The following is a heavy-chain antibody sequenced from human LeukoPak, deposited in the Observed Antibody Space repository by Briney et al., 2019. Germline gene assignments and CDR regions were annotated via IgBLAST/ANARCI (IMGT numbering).Heavy chain of an antibody. J-gene: IGHJ4*02. CDR1: GYTFTSYG. CDR3: ATGSTVAATLQYYFDY. V-gene: IGHV1-18*01. D-gene: IGHD2-15*01. Sequence: ASVKVSCKASGYTFTSYGISWVRQAPGQGLEWMGWISAYNGNTNYAQKFQGRVTMTEDTSTDTAYMELSSLRSEDTAVYYCATGSTVAATLQYYFDYWGQGTLVTVSS. CDR2: ISAYNGNT.